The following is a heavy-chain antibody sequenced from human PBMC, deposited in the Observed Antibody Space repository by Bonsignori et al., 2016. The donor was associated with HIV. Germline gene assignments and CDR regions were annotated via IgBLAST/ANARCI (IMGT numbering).Heavy chain of an antibody. J-gene: IGHJ4*02. CDR1: GFSFSSYA. Sequence: EVQLLESGGGLVQPGGSLRLSCAASGFSFSSYAMNWVRQAPGKGLEWVSGISGGGGSTYYADSVKGRFTISRDDSKKTLYMQMNNLRAEDTAVYYCANSIPAHRRLLDHWVQGTLVT. CDR2: ISGGGGST. CDR3: ANSIPAHRRLLDH. V-gene: IGHV3-23*01.